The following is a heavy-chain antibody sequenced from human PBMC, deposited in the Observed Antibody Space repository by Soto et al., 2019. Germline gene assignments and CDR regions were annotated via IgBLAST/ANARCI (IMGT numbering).Heavy chain of an antibody. CDR2: FDPEDGET. CDR3: ATVPYCTNGVCYSVLNGMDV. Sequence: WASVKVSCKVSGYTLTELSMHWLRQTPGTGLEWMGGFDPEDGETIYAQKFQGRVTMTEDTSTDTAYMELSSLRSEDTAVYYCATVPYCTNGVCYSVLNGMDVWGQGTTVTVSS. J-gene: IGHJ6*02. V-gene: IGHV1-24*01. CDR1: GYTLTELS. D-gene: IGHD2-8*01.